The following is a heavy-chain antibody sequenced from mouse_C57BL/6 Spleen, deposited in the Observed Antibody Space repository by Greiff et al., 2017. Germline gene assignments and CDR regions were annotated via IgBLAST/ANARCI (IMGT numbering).Heavy chain of an antibody. J-gene: IGHJ3*01. CDR3: ARDLRTTVPFAY. CDR1: GFTFSSYA. V-gene: IGHV5-4*01. Sequence: EVKLMESGGGLVKPGGSLKLSCAASGFTFSSYAMSWVRQTPEKRLEWVATISDGGSYTYYPDNVKGRFTISRDNAKNNLYLQMSHLKSEDTAMYYCARDLRTTVPFAYWGQGTLVTVSA. D-gene: IGHD1-1*01. CDR2: ISDGGSYT.